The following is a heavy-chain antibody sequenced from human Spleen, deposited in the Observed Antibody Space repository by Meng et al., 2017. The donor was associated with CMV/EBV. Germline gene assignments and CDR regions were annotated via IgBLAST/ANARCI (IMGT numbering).Heavy chain of an antibody. CDR1: GGTFSSYA. CDR3: ARVIDDFWSGYNYYYYYCMDV. CDR2: IIPIFGTA. D-gene: IGHD3-3*01. J-gene: IGHJ6*02. V-gene: IGHV1-69*05. Sequence: SVKVSCKASGGTFSSYAISWVRQAPGQGLEWMGGIIPIFGTANYAQKFQGRVTITTDESTSTAYMELSSLRSEDTAVYYCARVIDDFWSGYNYYYYYCMDVWGQATTVTVSS.